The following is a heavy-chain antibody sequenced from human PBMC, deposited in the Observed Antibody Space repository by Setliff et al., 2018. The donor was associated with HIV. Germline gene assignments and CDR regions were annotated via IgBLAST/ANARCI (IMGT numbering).Heavy chain of an antibody. D-gene: IGHD3-16*01. V-gene: IGHV4-59*01. CDR2: IYCSGST. CDR3: ARDRGWGFDY. J-gene: IGHJ4*02. CDR1: GGSISRYY. Sequence: SETLSLTCTVSGGSISRYYWSWIRQPPGKGLEWIGYIYCSGSTNYNPSLKSRVTISVDTSKNQFSLKLSSVSAADTAVYYCARDRGWGFDYWGQGTLVTVSS.